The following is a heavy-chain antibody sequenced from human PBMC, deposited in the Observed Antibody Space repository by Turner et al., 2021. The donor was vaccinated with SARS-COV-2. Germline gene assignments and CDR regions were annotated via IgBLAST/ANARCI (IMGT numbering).Heavy chain of an antibody. D-gene: IGHD3-3*01. CDR1: GFSFSNYA. V-gene: IGHV3-30*04. CDR3: ARERRGYYAEY. Sequence: VQLVESGGGLIQPRGSLRLSCAASGFSFSNYAMHWVRQAPGKGLEWVAIISYDGRNKYYADSVKGRFTISRDDSKSTLYLQMNSLRPEDTAIYYCARERRGYYAEYWGQGTLVTVSS. J-gene: IGHJ4*02. CDR2: ISYDGRNK.